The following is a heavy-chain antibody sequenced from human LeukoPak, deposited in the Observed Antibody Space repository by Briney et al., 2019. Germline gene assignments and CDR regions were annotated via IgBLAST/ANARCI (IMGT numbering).Heavy chain of an antibody. V-gene: IGHV4-4*02. CDR2: IYHSGST. CDR1: GGSISSSNW. CDR3: ARELRPIPSLYYFDY. Sequence: PSETLSLTCAVSGGSISSSNWWSWVRPPPGKGLEWIGEIYHSGSTYYNPSLKSRVTISVDTSKNQFSLKLSSVTAADTAVYYCARELRPIPSLYYFDYWGQGTLVTVSS. J-gene: IGHJ4*02.